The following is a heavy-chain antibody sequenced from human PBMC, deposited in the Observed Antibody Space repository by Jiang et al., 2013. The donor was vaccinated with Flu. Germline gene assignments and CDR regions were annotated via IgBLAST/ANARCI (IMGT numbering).Heavy chain of an antibody. CDR1: GYSFTSYW. J-gene: IGHJ5*02. CDR3: ARPGSSSWGENWFDP. CDR2: IDPSDGYT. Sequence: GAEVKKPGESLRISCKGSGYSFTSYWISWVRQMPGKGLEWMGRIDPSDGYTNYSPSFQGHVTISADKSISTAYLQWSSLKASDTAMYYCARPGSSSWGENWFDPWGQGTLVTVSS. V-gene: IGHV5-10-1*01. D-gene: IGHD6-13*01.